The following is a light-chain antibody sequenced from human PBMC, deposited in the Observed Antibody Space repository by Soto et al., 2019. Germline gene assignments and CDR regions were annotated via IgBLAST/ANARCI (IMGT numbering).Light chain of an antibody. Sequence: EIVMTQSPGTLSVSPGERATLSCRAGQGVTTNFAWYQQKSGQSPRLLIYDVSIRATGVPARFSGTGSETDFTLTISDLQSEDSAVYFCQQYNNWPFSFGQGTRLEIK. J-gene: IGKJ5*01. V-gene: IGKV3-15*01. CDR3: QQYNNWPFS. CDR1: QGVTTN. CDR2: DVS.